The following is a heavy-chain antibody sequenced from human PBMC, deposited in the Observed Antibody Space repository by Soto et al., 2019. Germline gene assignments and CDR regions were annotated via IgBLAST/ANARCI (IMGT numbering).Heavy chain of an antibody. J-gene: IGHJ6*03. CDR1: GYTFTSYG. CDR3: ARDLTPAAYGDYYYYMDV. Sequence: ASVKVSCKASGYTFTSYGISWVRQAPGQGLEWMGWISAYNGNTNYAQKLQGRVTMTTDTSTSTAYMELRSLRSDDTAVYYCARDLTPAAYGDYYYYMDVWGKGTTVTVSS. CDR2: ISAYNGNT. V-gene: IGHV1-18*01. D-gene: IGHD2-2*01.